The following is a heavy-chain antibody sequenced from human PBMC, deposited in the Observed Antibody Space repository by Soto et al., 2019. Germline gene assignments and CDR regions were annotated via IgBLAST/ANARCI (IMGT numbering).Heavy chain of an antibody. J-gene: IGHJ1*01. V-gene: IGHV1-18*01. CDR1: GYTFSSYG. CDR3: AREREESSWSSAEYLQH. CDR2: ISGYNANT. Sequence: HVQLVQSGAEVKKPGASVKVSCKASGYTFSSYGIHWVRQAPGQGLEWMGWISGYNANTKHAQKVQGRVTMTTDTSTSKAYMELRSLTSDDTAVYYCAREREESSWSSAEYLQHWGQGTLVTVSS. D-gene: IGHD6-13*01.